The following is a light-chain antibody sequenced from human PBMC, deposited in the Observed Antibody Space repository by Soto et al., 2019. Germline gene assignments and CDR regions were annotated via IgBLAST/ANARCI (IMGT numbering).Light chain of an antibody. Sequence: DVVMTQSPLSLPVTLGQPASISCRSSQSLVYSDGNTYLNWFQQRPGQSPRRLIYKVSNRDSGVPDRFSGSGSGTDFTLKISRVEAEDVGVYYCMQANYWPFTFGPGTKVHIE. CDR3: MQANYWPFT. CDR2: KVS. CDR1: QSLVYSDGNTY. V-gene: IGKV2-30*01. J-gene: IGKJ3*01.